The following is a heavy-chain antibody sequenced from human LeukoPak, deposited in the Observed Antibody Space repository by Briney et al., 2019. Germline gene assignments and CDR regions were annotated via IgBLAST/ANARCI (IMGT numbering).Heavy chain of an antibody. D-gene: IGHD3-16*02. CDR3: ARAYYDYVWGSYRGYYFDY. J-gene: IGHJ4*02. V-gene: IGHV3-48*02. CDR2: ISSSSSTI. CDR1: GFTFSSYS. Sequence: GGSLRLSCAASGFTFSSYSMNWVRQAPGKGLEWVSSISSSSSTIYYADSVKGRFTISRDNAKNSLYLQMNSLRDEDTAVYYCARAYYDYVWGSYRGYYFDYWGQGTLVTVSS.